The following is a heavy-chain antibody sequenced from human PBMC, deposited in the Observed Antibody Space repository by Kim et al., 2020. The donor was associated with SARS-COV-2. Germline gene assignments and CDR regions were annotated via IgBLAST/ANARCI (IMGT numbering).Heavy chain of an antibody. Sequence: SETLSLTCTVSGGSISSSSYYWGWIRQPPGKGLEWIGSIYYSGSTYYNPSLKSRVTISVDTSKNQFSLKLSSVTAADTAVYYCARMGSGSYCPRDWGQGT. V-gene: IGHV4-39*01. CDR3: ARMGSGSYCPRD. D-gene: IGHD3-10*01. J-gene: IGHJ4*02. CDR1: GGSISSSSYY. CDR2: IYYSGST.